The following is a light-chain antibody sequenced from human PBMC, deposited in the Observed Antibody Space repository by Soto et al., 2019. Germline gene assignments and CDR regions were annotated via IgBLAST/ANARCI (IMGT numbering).Light chain of an antibody. CDR2: SAS. CDR1: QSVSSSF. Sequence: EIVLTQSPDTLSLSPGERATLSCRASQSVSSSFLAWYQQKPGQAPRLLIYSASSRATGIPDRFTGSGSGTDFTLTISRLEPEDFAVYYCQQYESSPLTFGGGTKVEIK. V-gene: IGKV3-20*01. J-gene: IGKJ4*01. CDR3: QQYESSPLT.